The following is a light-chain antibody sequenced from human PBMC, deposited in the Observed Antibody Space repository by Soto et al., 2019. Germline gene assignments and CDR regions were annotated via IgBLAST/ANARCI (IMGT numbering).Light chain of an antibody. J-gene: IGLJ3*02. CDR3: TSFTRINTWV. Sequence: QSALTQPASVSGSPGQSMTISCTGTSSDVGGYNYVSWYQQHPGKAPKLMISEVSNRPSGVSNRFSGSKSGNTASLTISGLQAEDEADYYCTSFTRINTWVFGGGTKVTVL. V-gene: IGLV2-14*01. CDR2: EVS. CDR1: SSDVGGYNY.